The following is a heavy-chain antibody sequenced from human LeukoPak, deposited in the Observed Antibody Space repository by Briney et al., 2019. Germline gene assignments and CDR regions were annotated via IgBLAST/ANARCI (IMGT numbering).Heavy chain of an antibody. CDR1: GGSFSGYY. V-gene: IGHV4-34*01. CDR2: INHSGST. D-gene: IGHD6-13*01. Sequence: SETLSLTCAVYGGSFSGYYWSWIRQPPGKGLEWIGEINHSGSTNYNPSLKSRVTISVDTSKNQFSLKLSSVTAADTAVYYCASGIAAAGPHAFDIWGQGTMVTVSS. CDR3: ASGIAAAGPHAFDI. J-gene: IGHJ3*02.